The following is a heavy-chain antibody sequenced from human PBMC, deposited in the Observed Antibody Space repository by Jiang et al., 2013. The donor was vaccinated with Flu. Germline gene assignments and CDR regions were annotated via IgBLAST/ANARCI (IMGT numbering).Heavy chain of an antibody. Sequence: SFQGQVTISADKSISTAYLQWSSLKASDTAMYYCARQQGSSWPFDYWGQGTLVTVSS. J-gene: IGHJ4*02. V-gene: IGHV5-51*01. D-gene: IGHD6-13*01. CDR3: ARQQGSSWPFDY.